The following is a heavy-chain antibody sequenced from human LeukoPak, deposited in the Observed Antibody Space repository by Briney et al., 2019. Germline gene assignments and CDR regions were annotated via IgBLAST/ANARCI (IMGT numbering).Heavy chain of an antibody. CDR1: GGSLSGYY. Sequence: SETLSVTCTVYGGSLSGYYWSWIRQSPEKGLEWMGEINHSGITNYNPSLKSRVTMSTDTSKNQFSLRVTSVTAADTAVYYCVRAPATVAPFDPWGQGTLVTVSS. CDR2: INHSGIT. D-gene: IGHD6-25*01. V-gene: IGHV4-34*01. J-gene: IGHJ5*02. CDR3: VRAPATVAPFDP.